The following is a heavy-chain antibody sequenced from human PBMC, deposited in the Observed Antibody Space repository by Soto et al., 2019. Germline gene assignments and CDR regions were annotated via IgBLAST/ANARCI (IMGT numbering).Heavy chain of an antibody. D-gene: IGHD3-9*01. Sequence: EVQLVESGGGLVQPGGSLRLSCAASGFSFSNTWMHWVRQAPGKGLVWVSHVNSDGSNTNYADFVKGRFTVSRDNARNTVYLQMTSLRADDTAVYYCAKDWSYGLDVWGQGTTVTVSS. CDR1: GFSFSNTW. CDR2: VNSDGSNT. J-gene: IGHJ6*02. V-gene: IGHV3-74*01. CDR3: AKDWSYGLDV.